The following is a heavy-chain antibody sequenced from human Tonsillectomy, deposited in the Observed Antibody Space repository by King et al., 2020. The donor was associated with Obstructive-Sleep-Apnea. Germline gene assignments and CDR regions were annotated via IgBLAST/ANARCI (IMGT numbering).Heavy chain of an antibody. V-gene: IGHV3-53*04. J-gene: IGHJ4*02. CDR1: GFTVSSNY. Sequence: VQLVESGGGLVQPGGSLRLSCAASGFTVSSNYMNWVRQAPGKGLEWVSVIYSGGSTYYADSVKGRFTISRHSSKNTLYLQMNSLRAEDTGVYYCARESVDDYSNYGFDYWGQGTLVTVSS. D-gene: IGHD4-11*01. CDR3: ARESVDDYSNYGFDY. CDR2: IYSGGST.